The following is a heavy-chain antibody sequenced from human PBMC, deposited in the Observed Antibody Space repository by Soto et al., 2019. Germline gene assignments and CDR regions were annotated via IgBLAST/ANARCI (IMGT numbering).Heavy chain of an antibody. V-gene: IGHV3-21*01. D-gene: IGHD2-2*01. Sequence: HSGAASGFTFIRYSINWVRQAAGKGLEWVSAISSTSSYIYNADSVKGRFTISRENAKNSLYLQMNILRAEDTAVYNSPRDRRYQLPPYAMNVWGRGATVAGS. CDR3: PRDRRYQLPPYAMNV. CDR2: ISSTSSYI. J-gene: IGHJ6*01. CDR1: GFTFIRYS.